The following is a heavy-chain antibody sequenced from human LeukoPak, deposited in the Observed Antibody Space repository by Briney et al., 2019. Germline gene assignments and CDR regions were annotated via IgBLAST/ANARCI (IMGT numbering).Heavy chain of an antibody. CDR1: GFTFRNYA. Sequence: GGSLRLSCAASGFTFRNYAMTWVRQAPGKGLEWVSTVRGSGDSTSYADSVKGRFTISRDNSKNTLYLQMSSLRAEDTAVYYCAKGGFFSSFDPWGQGTLVTVSS. CDR2: VRGSGDST. V-gene: IGHV3-23*01. J-gene: IGHJ5*02. CDR3: AKGGFFSSFDP. D-gene: IGHD3-16*01.